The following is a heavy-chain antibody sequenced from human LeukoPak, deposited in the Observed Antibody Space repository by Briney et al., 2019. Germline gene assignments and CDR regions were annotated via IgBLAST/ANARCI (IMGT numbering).Heavy chain of an antibody. Sequence: SETLSLTCTVSGGSISSSSYYWGWIRQPPGKGLEWIGYIYYSGSTNYNPSLKSRVTISVDTSKNQFSLKLSSVTAADTAVYYCARGGGYSGYNTFYYMDVWGKGTTVTISS. CDR1: GGSISSSSYY. V-gene: IGHV4-61*05. J-gene: IGHJ6*03. CDR2: IYYSGST. CDR3: ARGGGYSGYNTFYYMDV. D-gene: IGHD5-12*01.